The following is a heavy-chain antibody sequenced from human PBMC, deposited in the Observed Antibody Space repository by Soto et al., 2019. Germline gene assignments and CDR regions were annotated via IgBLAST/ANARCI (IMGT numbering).Heavy chain of an antibody. D-gene: IGHD6-19*01. Sequence: QVQLQQWGAGLLKPSETLSLTCAVHGGSFSGFFWTWLRQPPGKGLEWIGEINHSGSTNYNPSLKSRVTTSVDTSENQFSLRLTCVTGADTAVYYCARGQWLPRGEYWGQGTLVTVSS. CDR2: INHSGST. V-gene: IGHV4-34*02. J-gene: IGHJ4*02. CDR3: ARGQWLPRGEY. CDR1: GGSFSGFF.